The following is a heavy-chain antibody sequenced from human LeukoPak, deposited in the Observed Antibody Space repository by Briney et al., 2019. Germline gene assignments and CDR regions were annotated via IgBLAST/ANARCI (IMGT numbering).Heavy chain of an antibody. D-gene: IGHD6-19*01. CDR2: IKQDGGEK. CDR1: GFSFSSFS. Sequence: SGGSLRLSCVASGFSFSSFSMSWVRQAPGKGLEWVADIKQDGGEKYFLDSVKGRFTISRDHAKNSLYLQMNSLRVEDTAVYYCAKKGSSGWYIDYWGQGTLVTVSS. CDR3: AKKGSSGWYIDY. J-gene: IGHJ4*02. V-gene: IGHV3-7*01.